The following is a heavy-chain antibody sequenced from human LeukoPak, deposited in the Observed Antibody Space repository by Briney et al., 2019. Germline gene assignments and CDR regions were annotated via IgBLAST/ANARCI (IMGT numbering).Heavy chain of an antibody. J-gene: IGHJ3*02. CDR1: GFTFSSYA. CDR2: ISYDGSNK. V-gene: IGHV3-30-3*01. Sequence: GGSLRPSCAASGFTFSSYAMHGVRQAPGKGLEWVAVISYDGSNKYYADSVKGRFTISRDNSKNTLYLQMNSLRAEDTAVYYCAKVGGYLPREHAFDIWGQGTMVTVSS. CDR3: AKVGGYLPREHAFDI. D-gene: IGHD5-18*01.